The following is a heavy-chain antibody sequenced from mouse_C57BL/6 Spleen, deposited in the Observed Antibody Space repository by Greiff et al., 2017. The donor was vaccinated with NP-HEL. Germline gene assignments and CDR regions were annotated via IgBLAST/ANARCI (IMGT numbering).Heavy chain of an antibody. D-gene: IGHD2-3*01. CDR3: ARGLLRDWFAY. Sequence: QVQLQHPGAELVRPGSSVKLSCKASGYTFTSYWWHWVKQRPIQGLEWIGNIDPSDSETHYNQKFKDKATLTVDKSSSTAYMQLSNLTSEDSAVCYCARGLLRDWFAYWGQGTLVTVAA. V-gene: IGHV1-52*01. CDR1: GYTFTSYW. CDR2: IDPSDSET. J-gene: IGHJ3*01.